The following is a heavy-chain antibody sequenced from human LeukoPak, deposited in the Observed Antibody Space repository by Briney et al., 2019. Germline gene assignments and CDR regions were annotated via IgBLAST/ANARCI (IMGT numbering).Heavy chain of an antibody. CDR2: IYYSGST. CDR3: AVGYSSSWSDY. J-gene: IGHJ4*02. V-gene: IGHV4-39*01. D-gene: IGHD6-13*01. Sequence: SGTLSLTCTVSGGSISSSSYYWGWIRQPPGKGLEWIGSIYYSGSTYYNPSLKSRVTISVDTSKNQFSLKLSSVTAADTAVYYCAVGYSSSWSDYWGQGTLVTVSS. CDR1: GGSISSSSYY.